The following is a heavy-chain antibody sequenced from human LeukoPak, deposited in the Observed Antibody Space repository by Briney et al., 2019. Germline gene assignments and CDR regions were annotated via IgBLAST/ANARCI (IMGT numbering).Heavy chain of an antibody. J-gene: IGHJ4*02. V-gene: IGHV3-23*01. CDR1: GFTFSSYA. CDR3: AKRGQYYYDSSGYYYQD. Sequence: GGSLRLTCAASGFTFSSYAMSWVRQAPGKGLEWVSAISAGGSTYYAGSVKGRFTISRDNSKNTLYLQMNSLRAEDTGVYYCAKRGQYYYDSSGYYYQDWGQGTLVIVSS. CDR2: ISAGGST. D-gene: IGHD3-22*01.